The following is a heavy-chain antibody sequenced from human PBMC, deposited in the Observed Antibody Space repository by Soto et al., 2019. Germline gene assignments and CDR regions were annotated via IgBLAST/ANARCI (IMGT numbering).Heavy chain of an antibody. CDR1: GGTFSSYA. V-gene: IGHV1-69*13. CDR3: AREAGDGTYFDY. J-gene: IGHJ4*02. D-gene: IGHD1-26*01. CDR2: IIPIFGTA. Sequence: SVKVSCKASGGTFSSYAISWVRQAPGQGLEWMGGIIPIFGTANYAQKFQGGVTITADESTSTAYMELSSLRSEDTAVYYCAREAGDGTYFDYWGQGTLVTVSS.